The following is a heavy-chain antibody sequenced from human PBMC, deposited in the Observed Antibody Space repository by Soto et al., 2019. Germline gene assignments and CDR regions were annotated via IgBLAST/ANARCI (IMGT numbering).Heavy chain of an antibody. CDR3: ARTCRSGGSRYLEY. CDR1: GYSFSSFG. Sequence: ASVKVYCKASGYSFSSFGISWVRQAPGQGLVWVGWVSVPSGDTSSAQNFQGRVTVTTDTSTSTAYMEVGSLRSDDTAVYYCARTCRSGGSRYLEYWGEGTLVTVSS. J-gene: IGHJ4*02. CDR2: VSVPSGDT. D-gene: IGHD2-15*01. V-gene: IGHV1-18*01.